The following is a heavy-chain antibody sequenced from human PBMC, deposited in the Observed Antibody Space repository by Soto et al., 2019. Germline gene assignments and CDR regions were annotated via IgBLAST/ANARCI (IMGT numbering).Heavy chain of an antibody. V-gene: IGHV1-45*02. CDR3: ASADGFGELWGFDP. CDR1: GYTFTYRY. J-gene: IGHJ5*02. CDR2: ITPFNGNT. Sequence: SVKVSCKASGYTFTYRYLHWVRQAPGQALEWMGWITPFNGNTNYAQKFQDRVTITRDRSMSTAYMELSSLRSEDTAMYYCASADGFGELWGFDPWGQGTLVTVSS. D-gene: IGHD3-10*01.